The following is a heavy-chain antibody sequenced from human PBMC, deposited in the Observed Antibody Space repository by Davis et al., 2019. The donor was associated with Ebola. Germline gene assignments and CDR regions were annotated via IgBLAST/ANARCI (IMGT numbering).Heavy chain of an antibody. Sequence: SETLSLTCAVYGGSFSGYYWSWIRQPPGKGLEWIGEINHSGSTNYNPSLKSRVTISVDTSKNQFSLKLSSVTAADTAVYYCARGRRYSYGSLGYWGQGTLVTVSS. V-gene: IGHV4-34*01. D-gene: IGHD5-18*01. CDR2: INHSGST. CDR1: GGSFSGYY. J-gene: IGHJ4*02. CDR3: ARGRRYSYGSLGY.